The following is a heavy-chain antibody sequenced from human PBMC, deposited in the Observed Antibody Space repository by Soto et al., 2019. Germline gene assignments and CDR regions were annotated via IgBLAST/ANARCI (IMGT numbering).Heavy chain of an antibody. Sequence: GASVKVSCKASGFTFTSYGISWVRQAPGQGLEWMAWISIYNDNTKYAQKFQGRITMTTDTSTSTAYMELRSLRSDDTAVYYCARETYYFGSGTYDDGMDVWGQGTTVTV. CDR3: ARETYYFGSGTYDDGMDV. J-gene: IGHJ6*02. V-gene: IGHV1-18*04. CDR2: ISIYNDNT. D-gene: IGHD3-10*01. CDR1: GFTFTSYG.